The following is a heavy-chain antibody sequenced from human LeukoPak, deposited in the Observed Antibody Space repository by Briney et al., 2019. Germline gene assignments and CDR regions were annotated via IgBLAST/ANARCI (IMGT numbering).Heavy chain of an antibody. Sequence: GGSLRLSCAGPGFTFSDYYMSWIRQAPGKGLEWVSYISSSGRTIYYADSVKGRFTISRDNAKNSLYLQMNSLRAEDTAAYYCARADCSSSSCYELDYWGQGTLVTVSS. V-gene: IGHV3-11*04. J-gene: IGHJ4*02. CDR3: ARADCSSSSCYELDY. D-gene: IGHD2-2*01. CDR2: ISSSGRTI. CDR1: GFTFSDYY.